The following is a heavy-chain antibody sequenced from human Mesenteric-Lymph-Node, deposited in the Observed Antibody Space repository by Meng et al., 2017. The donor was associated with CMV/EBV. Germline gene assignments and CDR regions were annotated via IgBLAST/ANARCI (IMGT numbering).Heavy chain of an antibody. J-gene: IGHJ4*02. V-gene: IGHV4-31*11. CDR2: IFYSGST. D-gene: IGHD5/OR15-5a*01. CDR3: ARGLRVYYFDY. CDR1: GGSFSSGTYY. Sequence: CAVYGGSFSSGTYYWTWIRQHPGKGLEWIGYIFYSGSTYYNPSLKSRLTISVDTSKNQFSLNLSSLTAADTAVYYCARGLRVYYFDYWGQGTLVTVSS.